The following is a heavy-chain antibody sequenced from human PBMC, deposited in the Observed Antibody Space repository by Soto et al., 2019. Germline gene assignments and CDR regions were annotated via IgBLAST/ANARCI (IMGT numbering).Heavy chain of an antibody. J-gene: IGHJ6*02. CDR2: IIPIFGTA. Sequence: QVQLVQSGAEVKKPGSSVKVSCKASGGTFSSYAISWVRQAPGQGLEWMGGIIPIFGTANYAQKFQGRVTITADKSTSTAYMELSSLRSEDTAVYYCARDLGAVAGIGEAYYGMDVWGQGTTVTVSS. V-gene: IGHV1-69*06. CDR3: ARDLGAVAGIGEAYYGMDV. D-gene: IGHD6-19*01. CDR1: GGTFSSYA.